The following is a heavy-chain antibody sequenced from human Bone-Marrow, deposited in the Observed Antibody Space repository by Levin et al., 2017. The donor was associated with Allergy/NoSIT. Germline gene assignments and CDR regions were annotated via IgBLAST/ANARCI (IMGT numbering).Heavy chain of an antibody. CDR2: INWNGGST. CDR1: GFTFDDYG. D-gene: IGHD5-12*01. J-gene: IGHJ4*02. V-gene: IGHV3-20*04. CDR3: ARHSSDIVATGAGPNGGPLFDY. Sequence: LSLPCAASGFTFDDYGMSWVRQAPGKGLEWVSGINWNGGSTGYADSVKGRFTISRDNAKNSLYLQMNSLRAEDTALYYWARHSSDIVATGAGPNGGPLFDYWGQGTLVTVAS.